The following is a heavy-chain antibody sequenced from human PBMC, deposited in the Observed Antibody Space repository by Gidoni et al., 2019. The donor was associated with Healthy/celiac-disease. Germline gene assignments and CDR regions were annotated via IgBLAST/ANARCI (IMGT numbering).Heavy chain of an antibody. J-gene: IGHJ4*02. D-gene: IGHD1-26*01. CDR2: IYRGGST. Sequence: LRLSCAASGFTVISNYMSWVRQVPVKGLEWASVIYRGGSTYYADSVKGRFTISRDNSKNTLYRQMNSRRAEDTAVYYCARARYTLSPYDYWGQGTLVTVSS. CDR1: GFTVISNY. CDR3: ARARYTLSPYDY. V-gene: IGHV3-66*02.